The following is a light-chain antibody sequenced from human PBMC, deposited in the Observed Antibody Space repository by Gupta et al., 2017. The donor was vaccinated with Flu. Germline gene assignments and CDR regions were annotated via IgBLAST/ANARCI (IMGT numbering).Light chain of an antibody. V-gene: IGLV2-14*01. J-gene: IGLJ3*02. CDR2: EVI. Sequence: QSALTQPASVSGSPGQSITISCTGTSSDVGGYNYVSWYQQHPGKAPKRLIYEVINRPSGVSNRFSGSKSGNTASLTMSGLQAEDEADYYCSSYTSRSVVFGGGTRLTVL. CDR1: SSDVGGYNY. CDR3: SSYTSRSVV.